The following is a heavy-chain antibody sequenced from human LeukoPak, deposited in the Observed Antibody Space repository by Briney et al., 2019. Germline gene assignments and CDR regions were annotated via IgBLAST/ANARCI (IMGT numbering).Heavy chain of an antibody. CDR3: ARSPTGGYFDY. Sequence: RASVKVSCKASGGTFSSYAISWVRQAPGQGLEWMGIINPSGGSTSYAQKFQGRVTMTRDTSTSTVYMELSSLRSEDTAVYYCARSPTGGYFDYWGQGTLVTVSS. J-gene: IGHJ4*02. CDR1: GGTFSSYA. D-gene: IGHD7-27*01. V-gene: IGHV1-46*01. CDR2: INPSGGST.